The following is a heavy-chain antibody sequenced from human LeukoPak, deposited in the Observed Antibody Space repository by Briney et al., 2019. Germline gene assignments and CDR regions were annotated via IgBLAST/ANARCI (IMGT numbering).Heavy chain of an antibody. D-gene: IGHD4-23*01. CDR1: GGTFSSYP. CDR3: ARNSRVASTSGLNY. CDR2: ITPIFGAA. V-gene: IGHV1-69*01. Sequence: SVKVSCKASGGTFSSYPFTWVRQAPGQGLEWMGEITPIFGAANYAQTFQGRVTITADESTSTVFMELSSLRSDDTAFYYCARNSRVASTSGLNYWGQGTLVTVSS. J-gene: IGHJ4*02.